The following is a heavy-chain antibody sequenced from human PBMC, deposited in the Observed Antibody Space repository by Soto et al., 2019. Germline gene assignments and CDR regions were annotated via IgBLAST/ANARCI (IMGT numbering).Heavy chain of an antibody. CDR2: IYYSGST. CDR1: GGSISSGGYY. Sequence: QVQLQESGPGLVKPSQTLSLTCTVSGGSISSGGYYWSWIREHPGKGLEWIGYIYYSGSTYYNPSLKSRVTISVDTSKNQFSLMLSSVTAADTAVYYCARDPSGGKSPSWHYGMDVWGQGTTVTVSS. CDR3: ARDPSGGKSPSWHYGMDV. V-gene: IGHV4-31*03. D-gene: IGHD3-16*01. J-gene: IGHJ6*02.